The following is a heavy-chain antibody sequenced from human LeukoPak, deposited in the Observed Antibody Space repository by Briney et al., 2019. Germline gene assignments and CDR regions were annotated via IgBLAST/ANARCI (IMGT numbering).Heavy chain of an antibody. CDR3: AREDRYGDYRVGYYYYYMDV. D-gene: IGHD4-17*01. Sequence: ASVKVSCKASGYTFTSYYMHWVRQAPGQGLEWMGIINPSGGSTSYAQKFQGRVTMTRDTSTSTVYMELSSPRSEDTAVYYCAREDRYGDYRVGYYYYYMDVWGKGTTVTVSS. CDR1: GYTFTSYY. CDR2: INPSGGST. V-gene: IGHV1-46*01. J-gene: IGHJ6*03.